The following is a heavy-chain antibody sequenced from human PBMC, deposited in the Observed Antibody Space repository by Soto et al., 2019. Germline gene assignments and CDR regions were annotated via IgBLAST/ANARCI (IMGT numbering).Heavy chain of an antibody. CDR3: ARRAPRGIDAFDI. D-gene: IGHD3-10*01. Sequence: SETLSLTCTVSGVSTSSSSYYWGWIRQPPGKGLEWIGSIYYSGSTYYNPSLKSRVTISVDTSKSQFSLKLSSVTAADTAVYYCARRAPRGIDAFDIWGQGTMVTVSS. V-gene: IGHV4-39*01. CDR1: GVSTSSSSYY. CDR2: IYYSGST. J-gene: IGHJ3*02.